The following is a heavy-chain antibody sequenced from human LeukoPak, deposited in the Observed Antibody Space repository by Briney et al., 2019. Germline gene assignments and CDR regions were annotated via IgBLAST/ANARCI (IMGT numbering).Heavy chain of an antibody. J-gene: IGHJ3*02. V-gene: IGHV3-53*01. CDR2: IHSDGST. CDR3: LRDRDFYDSSGYYDAFDT. D-gene: IGHD3-22*01. Sequence: GGSLRLSCAASGFTVNNVYMAWVRQAPGKGLEWVSVIHSDGSTFYADSVKGRFSISRDSSTNKLYLSLTSLRATATALYYWLRDRDFYDSSGYYDAFDTWGQGPMVSVSS. CDR1: GFTVNNVY.